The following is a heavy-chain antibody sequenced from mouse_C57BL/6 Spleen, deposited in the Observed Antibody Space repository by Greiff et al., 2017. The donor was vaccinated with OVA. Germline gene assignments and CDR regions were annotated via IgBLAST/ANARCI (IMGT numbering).Heavy chain of an antibody. CDR3: ARVDDYVRFGY. Sequence: EVQLVESGPGLVKPSQSLSLTCSVTGYSITSGYYWNWIRQFPGNKLEWMGYISYDGSNNYNPSLKNRISITRDTSKNQFFLKLNSVTTEDTATYYCARVDDYVRFGYWGQGTLVTVSA. V-gene: IGHV3-6*01. D-gene: IGHD2-4*01. J-gene: IGHJ3*01. CDR1: GYSITSGYY. CDR2: ISYDGSN.